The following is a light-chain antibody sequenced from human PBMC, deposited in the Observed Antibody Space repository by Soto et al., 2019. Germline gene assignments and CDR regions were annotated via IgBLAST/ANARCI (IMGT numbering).Light chain of an antibody. CDR3: QHDGNSPLFT. Sequence: EIVLTQSPGTLSLSPGERATLSCRASQSVSSSYLAWYQQKPGQAPRLHIYGASSMATGIPDSFSGSGPGTDFTLTITTLEPDYLPVYYYQHDGNSPLFTFGPAPKVVI. CDR2: GAS. CDR1: QSVSSSY. V-gene: IGKV3-20*01. J-gene: IGKJ3*01.